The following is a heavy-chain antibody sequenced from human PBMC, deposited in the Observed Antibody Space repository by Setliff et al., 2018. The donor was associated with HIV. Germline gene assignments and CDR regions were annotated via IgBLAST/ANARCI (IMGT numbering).Heavy chain of an antibody. D-gene: IGHD4-17*01. J-gene: IGHJ4*02. CDR2: ILSTGERT. V-gene: IGHV3-23*01. CDR1: GFTFSNYA. Sequence: GFLRLSCAASGFTFSNYAMSWVRQAPGEGLEWVSAILSTGERTFYADSVKGRFTISRDTAKNTVYLQMNSLTSEDTAFYYCARGRINYGDYYYWGQGTLVTVSS. CDR3: ARGRINYGDYYY.